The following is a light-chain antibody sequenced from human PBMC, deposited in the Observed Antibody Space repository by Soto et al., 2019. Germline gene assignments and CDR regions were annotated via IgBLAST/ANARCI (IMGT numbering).Light chain of an antibody. V-gene: IGKV3-15*01. CDR2: GAS. CDR3: QQYNSWPPIT. Sequence: EIVLTQSPATLSVSLGERATLSCRASQNVFNNLAWYQQRPGQAPRLLIDGASTRATGIPARFSGGGSGTEFTLTISSLQSEDLAVYYCQQYNSWPPITFGQGTRLEIK. J-gene: IGKJ5*01. CDR1: QNVFNN.